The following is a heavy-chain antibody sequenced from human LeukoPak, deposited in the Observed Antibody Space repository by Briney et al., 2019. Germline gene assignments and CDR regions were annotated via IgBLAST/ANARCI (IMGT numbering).Heavy chain of an antibody. CDR2: IYYSGST. CDR3: ARGPSNYGWFDP. D-gene: IGHD4-11*01. CDR1: GGSISSGGYH. Sequence: SETLSLTCTVSGGSISSGGYHWSWIRQHPGKGLEWIGYIYYSGSTYYNPSLKSRVTISVDTSKNQFSLKLSSVTAADTAVYYCARGPSNYGWFDPWGQGTLVTVSS. J-gene: IGHJ5*02. V-gene: IGHV4-31*03.